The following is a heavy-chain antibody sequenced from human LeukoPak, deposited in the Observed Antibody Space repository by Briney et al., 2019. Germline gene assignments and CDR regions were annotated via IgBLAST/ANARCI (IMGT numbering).Heavy chain of an antibody. CDR2: MNPNSGNT. J-gene: IGHJ4*02. D-gene: IGHD3-22*01. CDR1: GYTFTSYD. Sequence: GASMKVSCKASGYTFTSYDINWVRQATGQGLEWMGWMNPNSGNTAYAQKFQGRVTLTRNTSISTAYLELRSLRSDDTAVYYCARDLDTDYWGQGTLVTVSS. V-gene: IGHV1-8*01. CDR3: ARDLDTDY.